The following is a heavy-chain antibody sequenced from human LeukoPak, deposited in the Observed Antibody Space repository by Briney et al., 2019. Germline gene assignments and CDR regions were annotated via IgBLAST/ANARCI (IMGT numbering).Heavy chain of an antibody. CDR1: GGTFSSYA. D-gene: IGHD3-22*01. V-gene: IGHV1-69*13. CDR2: IIPLFGTA. CDR3: ARAQPLLSYGAPAHDYYYGMDV. J-gene: IGHJ6*02. Sequence: SVKVSCKASGGTFSSYAISWVRQAPGQGLEWMGGIIPLFGTANYAQKFQGRVTITADESTSTAYMELSSLRSEDTAVYYCARAQPLLSYGAPAHDYYYGMDVWGQGTTVTVSS.